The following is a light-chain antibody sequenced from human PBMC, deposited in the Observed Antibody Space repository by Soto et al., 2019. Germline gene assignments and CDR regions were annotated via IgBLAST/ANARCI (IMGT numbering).Light chain of an antibody. CDR3: SSYTSSSTLSADV. V-gene: IGLV2-14*03. Sequence: QSALTQPASVSGSPGQSITISCTGTSSDVGGYNYVSWYQHHPGKAPKLMIYDVSNRHSGVSNRFSGSKSGNTASLIISGLQAEDEADYYCSSYTSSSTLSADVFGTGTKVTVL. CDR2: DVS. J-gene: IGLJ1*01. CDR1: SSDVGGYNY.